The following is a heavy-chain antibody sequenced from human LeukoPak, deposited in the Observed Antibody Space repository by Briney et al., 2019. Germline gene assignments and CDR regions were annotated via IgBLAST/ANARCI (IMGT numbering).Heavy chain of an antibody. J-gene: IGHJ4*02. CDR1: GFTFDDYA. CDR2: ISWNSGSI. D-gene: IGHD3-10*01. V-gene: IGHV3-9*01. Sequence: PGGSLRLSCAASGFTFDDYAMHWVRQAPGKGLEWVSGISWNSGSIGYADSVKGRFTISRDNAKNSLYLQMNSLRAEDTALYYCAKELGSYFDYWGQGTLVTVSS. CDR3: AKELGSYFDY.